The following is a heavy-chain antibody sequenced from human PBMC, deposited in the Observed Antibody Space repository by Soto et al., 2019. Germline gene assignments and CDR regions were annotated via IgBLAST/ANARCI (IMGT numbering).Heavy chain of an antibody. CDR2: ISYDGSNK. J-gene: IGHJ6*02. CDR3: ARDGSSSYYYYYGMDV. V-gene: IGHV3-30-3*01. Sequence: LRLSCAASGFTFSSYAMHWVRQAPGKGLEWVAVISYDGSNKYYADSVKGRFTISRDNSKNTLYLQMNSLRAEDTAVYYCARDGSSSYYYYYGMDVWGQGTTVTVSS. CDR1: GFTFSSYA. D-gene: IGHD6-6*01.